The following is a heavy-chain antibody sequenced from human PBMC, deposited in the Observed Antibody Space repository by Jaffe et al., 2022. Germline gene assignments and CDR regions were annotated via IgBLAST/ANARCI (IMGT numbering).Heavy chain of an antibody. CDR1: RFTFSNYA. V-gene: IGHV3-23*01. D-gene: IGHD1-7*01. J-gene: IGHJ4*01. CDR3: AKGRELELLRISFDY. Sequence: EELLLESGGGLVQPGESLRLSCAASRFTFSNYAMNWVRQAPGKGLEWVSVISGSGDRTFYADSVKGRFTISRDNSKNTLYLQMNSLRAEDTAVYYCAKGRELELLRISFDYWGHGTLVTVSS. CDR2: ISGSGDRT.